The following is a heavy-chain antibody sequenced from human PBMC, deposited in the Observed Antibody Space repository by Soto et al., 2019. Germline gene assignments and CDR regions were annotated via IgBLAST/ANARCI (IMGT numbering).Heavy chain of an antibody. D-gene: IGHD3-10*01. Sequence: QVQLVESGGGVVQPGRSLRLSCAASGFPFTSYGMHWVREAPDKGLEWVAIISYDGSDKYYADSVKGRFTISRDNSKSSLYLYMNRLRSEETALYYCVGGQYYFDYRGQGTLVIVSS. CDR2: ISYDGSDK. CDR1: GFPFTSYG. V-gene: IGHV3-30*03. CDR3: VGGQYYFDY. J-gene: IGHJ4*02.